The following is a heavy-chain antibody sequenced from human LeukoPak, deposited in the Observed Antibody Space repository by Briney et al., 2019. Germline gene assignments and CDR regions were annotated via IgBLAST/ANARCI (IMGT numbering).Heavy chain of an antibody. V-gene: IGHV4-34*01. J-gene: IGHJ4*02. CDR2: INHSGST. CDR1: GGSFSGYY. D-gene: IGHD6-13*01. Sequence: SETPSLTCAVYGGSFSGYYWSWIRQPPGKGLEWIGEINHSGSTNYNPSLKSRVTISVDTSKNQFSLKLSSVTAADTAVYYRARGRLLYSSSWSKYYFDYWGQGTLVTVSS. CDR3: ARGRLLYSSSWSKYYFDY.